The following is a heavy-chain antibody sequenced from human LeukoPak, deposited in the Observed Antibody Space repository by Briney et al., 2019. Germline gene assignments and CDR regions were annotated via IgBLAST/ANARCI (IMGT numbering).Heavy chain of an antibody. V-gene: IGHV3-7*01. CDR2: IKQDGSEK. Sequence: GGSLRLSCAASGFTFSSYWMSWVRQAPGKGLEWVANIKQDGSEKYYVDSVKGRFTISRDNAKNSLYLQMNSLRAEDTAVYYCARPDESGYSLVYYFDYWGQGTLVTVSS. D-gene: IGHD3-3*01. CDR1: GFTFSSYW. CDR3: ARPDESGYSLVYYFDY. J-gene: IGHJ4*02.